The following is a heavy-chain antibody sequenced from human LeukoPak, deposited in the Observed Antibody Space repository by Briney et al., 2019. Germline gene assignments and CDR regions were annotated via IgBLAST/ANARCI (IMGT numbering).Heavy chain of an antibody. V-gene: IGHV3-23*01. CDR2: ISGSGGST. J-gene: IGHJ4*02. Sequence: GGSLRLSCAASGFTFSSYAMSWVRQAPGKGLEWISAISGSGGSTYYADSVKGRFTISRDNSKNTLYLQMNSLRAEDTAVYYCASMYSGWKFDYWGQGTLVTVSS. D-gene: IGHD6-19*01. CDR1: GFTFSSYA. CDR3: ASMYSGWKFDY.